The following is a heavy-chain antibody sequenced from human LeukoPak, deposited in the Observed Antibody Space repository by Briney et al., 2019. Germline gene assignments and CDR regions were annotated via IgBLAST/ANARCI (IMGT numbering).Heavy chain of an antibody. V-gene: IGHV3-23*01. CDR1: GFTFSSYA. J-gene: IGHJ4*02. Sequence: GSLRLSCAASGFTFSSYAMSWVRQAPGKGLEWVSAISGSGGSTYYADSVKGRFTISRDNSKNTLYLQMNSLRAEDTAVYYCAKPDRLTGAFDYWGQGTLVTVPS. CDR3: AKPDRLTGAFDY. D-gene: IGHD1-26*01. CDR2: ISGSGGST.